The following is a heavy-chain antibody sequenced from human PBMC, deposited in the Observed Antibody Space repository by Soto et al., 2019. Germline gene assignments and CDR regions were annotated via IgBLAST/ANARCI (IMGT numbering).Heavy chain of an antibody. V-gene: IGHV3-30*18. CDR1: GFTFSSYG. CDR3: AQPIGYCSGGSCYEEGV. CDR2: ISYDGSNK. D-gene: IGHD2-15*01. Sequence: QVQLVESGGGVVQPGRSLRLSCAASGFTFSSYGMHWVRQAPGKGLEWVAVISYDGSNKYYADSVKGRFTISRDNSKNTLYLQMNSLRAEDTAVYYCAQPIGYCSGGSCYEEGVWGQGTLVTVSS. J-gene: IGHJ4*02.